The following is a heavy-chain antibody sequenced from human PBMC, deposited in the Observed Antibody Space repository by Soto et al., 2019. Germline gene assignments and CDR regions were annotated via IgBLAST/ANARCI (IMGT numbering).Heavy chain of an antibody. CDR1: GVTFSSYA. V-gene: IGHV1-69*18. J-gene: IGHJ4*02. D-gene: IGHD3-16*01. CDR3: AKDGSWDGGGGES. CDR2: IIPVFRTS. Sequence: QVQLVQSGAEVKKPGSSVKVSCSASGVTFSSYAFTWVRQAPGQGLEWMANIIPVFRTSSYAQRFQGRLTISADESTNTVYMELSSLRSDDTAVYFCAKDGSWDGGGGESWGQGTLVIVSS.